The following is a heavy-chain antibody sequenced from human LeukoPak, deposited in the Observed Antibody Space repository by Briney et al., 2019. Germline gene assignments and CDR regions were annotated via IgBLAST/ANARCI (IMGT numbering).Heavy chain of an antibody. CDR3: ARRGGCSGGSCYPFDY. Sequence: SETLSLTCAVYGGSFSGYYWSWLRQPPGKGLEWIGEINHSGSTNYNPSLKSRVTISVDTSKNQFSLKLSSVTAADTAVYYCARRGGCSGGSCYPFDYWGQGTLVTVSS. CDR2: INHSGST. CDR1: GGSFSGYY. V-gene: IGHV4-34*01. D-gene: IGHD2-15*01. J-gene: IGHJ4*02.